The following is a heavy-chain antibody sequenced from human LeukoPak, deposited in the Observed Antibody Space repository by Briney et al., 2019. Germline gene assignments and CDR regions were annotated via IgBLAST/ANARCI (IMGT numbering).Heavy chain of an antibody. Sequence: GGSLRLSCAASGFTLSSYGMHWVRQAPGKGLEWVAVISYDGSNKYYADSVKGRFTISRDNSKNTLYLQMDSLKAEDTAVYYCAKDVDCSSTSCYRNYYYYGMDVRGQGTTVTVSS. CDR3: AKDVDCSSTSCYRNYYYYGMDV. V-gene: IGHV3-30*18. J-gene: IGHJ6*02. CDR1: GFTLSSYG. CDR2: ISYDGSNK. D-gene: IGHD2-2*02.